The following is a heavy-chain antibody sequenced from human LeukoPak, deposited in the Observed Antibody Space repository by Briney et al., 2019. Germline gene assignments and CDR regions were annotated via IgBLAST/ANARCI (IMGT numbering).Heavy chain of an antibody. CDR3: ARDKLRGSDLGSSFGY. D-gene: IGHD4-23*01. CDR1: GFTFNNYW. CDR2: IKQDASEI. V-gene: IGHV3-7*01. J-gene: IGHJ4*02. Sequence: GGSLRLSCAVSGFTFNNYWMSWVRQAPGKGLEWVANIKQDASEIYYVDSVKGRFTISRDNAKNSLYLQMNSLRAEDTAVYYCARDKLRGSDLGSSFGYWGQGTLVTVSS.